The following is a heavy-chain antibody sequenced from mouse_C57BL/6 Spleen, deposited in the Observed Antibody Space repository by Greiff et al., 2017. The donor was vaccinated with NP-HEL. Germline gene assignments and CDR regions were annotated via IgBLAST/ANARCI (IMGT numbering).Heavy chain of an antibody. V-gene: IGHV7-3*01. CDR3: ARYYGSSFSYWYFDV. CDR1: GFTFTDYY. CDR2: IRNKANGYTT. D-gene: IGHD1-1*01. J-gene: IGHJ1*03. Sequence: EVQGVESGGGLVQPGGSLSLSCAASGFTFTDYYMSWVRQPPGKALEWLGFIRNKANGYTTEYSASVKGRFTISKDNSQSILYLQMNALRAEDSATYYCARYYGSSFSYWYFDVWGTGTTVTVSS.